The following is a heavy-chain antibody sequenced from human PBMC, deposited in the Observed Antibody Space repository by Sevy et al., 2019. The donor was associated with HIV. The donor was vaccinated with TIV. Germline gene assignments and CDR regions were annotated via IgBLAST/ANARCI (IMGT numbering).Heavy chain of an antibody. CDR2: IYYSGST. Sequence: SETLSLTCTVSGGSISSYYWSWIRQPPGKGLGWIGYIYYSGSTNYNPSLKSRVTISVDTSKNQFSLKLSSVTAADTAVYYCARAGGYSYGYRYYYGMDVWGQGTTVTVSS. J-gene: IGHJ6*02. CDR1: GGSISSYY. V-gene: IGHV4-59*01. CDR3: ARAGGYSYGYRYYYGMDV. D-gene: IGHD5-18*01.